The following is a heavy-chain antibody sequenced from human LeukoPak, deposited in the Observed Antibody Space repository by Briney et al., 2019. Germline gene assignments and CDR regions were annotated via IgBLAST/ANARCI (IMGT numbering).Heavy chain of an antibody. Sequence: SETLSLTYTVSGGSISSSAHKWGWIRQPPGEGLEWIGHMHFGGTTLYNPPLKSRVTLSVDTYKNQFSLSLRSVTAADTAVYYCARQHSPGYFDYWGQGTLVTVSS. CDR3: ARQHSPGYFDY. CDR2: MHFGGTT. V-gene: IGHV4-39*01. CDR1: GGSISSSAHK. D-gene: IGHD1-14*01. J-gene: IGHJ4*02.